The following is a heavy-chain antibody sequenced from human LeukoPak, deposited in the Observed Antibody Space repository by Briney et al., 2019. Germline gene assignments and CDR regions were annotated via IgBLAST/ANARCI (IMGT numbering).Heavy chain of an antibody. CDR3: AKDRGGLVSYALDV. Sequence: GGSLRLSCAASGFTFSSYAMSWVRQAPEKGLEWVSGISGRDGSTHYADSVKGRFTISRDTSRNTLYLQMNSLRAEDTAVYYCAKDRGGLVSYALDVWGQGTTVTVSS. V-gene: IGHV3-23*01. CDR2: ISGRDGST. CDR1: GFTFSSYA. D-gene: IGHD3-10*01. J-gene: IGHJ6*02.